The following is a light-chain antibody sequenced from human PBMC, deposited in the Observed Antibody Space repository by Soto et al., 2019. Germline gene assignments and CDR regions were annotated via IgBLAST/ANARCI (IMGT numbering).Light chain of an antibody. V-gene: IGKV1-5*01. Sequence: DIPMTQSPSTLSAYVGDRVTFTCRASQSISTWLAWYQQKPGKAPKLLIYDASSLQSDVPSRFSGSGAGTEFTLTSSARQTEDGASYYCQQYMNYATFGQGTKVEIK. CDR2: DAS. J-gene: IGKJ1*01. CDR1: QSISTW. CDR3: QQYMNYAT.